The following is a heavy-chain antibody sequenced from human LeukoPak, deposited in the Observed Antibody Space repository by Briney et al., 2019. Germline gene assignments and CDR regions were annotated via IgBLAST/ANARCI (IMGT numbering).Heavy chain of an antibody. CDR1: GYTFTSYD. D-gene: IGHD3-10*01. J-gene: IGHJ6*02. V-gene: IGHV1-8*01. CDR3: ARDRGPFKYYYYYYGMDV. CDR2: MNPNSGNT. Sequence: ASVKVSCKASGYTFTSYDINWVRQATGQGLEWMGWMNPNSGNTGYAQKFQGRVTMTRNTSISTAYMELSSLRSEDTAVYYCARDRGPFKYYYYYYGMDVWGQGTTVTVSS.